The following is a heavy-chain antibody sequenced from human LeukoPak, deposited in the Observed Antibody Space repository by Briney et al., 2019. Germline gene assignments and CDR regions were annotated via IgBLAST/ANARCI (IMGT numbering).Heavy chain of an antibody. CDR3: GRGTYYYDSSGYYRVIDY. V-gene: IGHV3-11*04. J-gene: IGHJ4*02. D-gene: IGHD3-22*01. CDR1: GFTFSDYY. CDR2: ISSSSSTI. Sequence: GGSLRLSCAASGFTFSDYYMSWIRQAPGKGLEWVSYISSSSSTIYYADSVKGGFTISRDNAKNSLYLQMNSLRDEDTAVYYCGRGTYYYDSSGYYRVIDYWGQRTLSPSPQ.